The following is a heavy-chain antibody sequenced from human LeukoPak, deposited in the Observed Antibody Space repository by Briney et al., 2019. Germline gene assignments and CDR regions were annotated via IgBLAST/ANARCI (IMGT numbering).Heavy chain of an antibody. D-gene: IGHD3-10*01. V-gene: IGHV4-4*02. CDR3: ARAVEDYYGSGSQSWFDP. J-gene: IGHJ5*02. Sequence: TSGTLSLTCAVSGGSISSSNWWSWVRQPPGKGLERIGEIYHSGSTNYNPSLKSRVTISVDKSKNQFSLKLSSVTAADTAVYYCARAVEDYYGSGSQSWFDPWGQGTLVTVSS. CDR1: GGSISSSNW. CDR2: IYHSGST.